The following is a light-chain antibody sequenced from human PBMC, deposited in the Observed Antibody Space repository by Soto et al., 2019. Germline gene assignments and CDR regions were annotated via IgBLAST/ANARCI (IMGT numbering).Light chain of an antibody. CDR3: QQGSTTPIT. J-gene: IGKJ5*01. CDR2: SAF. Sequence: DIQMSQSPSSLSSSIWDRVTITCRPSQNIGSFLNWYQQKPGEAPRLLVYSAFRIQSGVPSRFNASGSGTDFTLSISSLQPEDFSTYYCQQGSTTPITFGLGTRLEI. V-gene: IGKV1-39*01. CDR1: QNIGSF.